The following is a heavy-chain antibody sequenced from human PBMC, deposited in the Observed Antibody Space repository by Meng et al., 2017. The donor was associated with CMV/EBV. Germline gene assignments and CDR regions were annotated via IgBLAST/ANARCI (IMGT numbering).Heavy chain of an antibody. D-gene: IGHD6-13*01. J-gene: IGHJ4*02. V-gene: IGHV3-48*04. Sequence: GGSLRLSCAASGFTFSSYSMNWVRQAPGKGLEWVSYISSSSSTIYYADSVKGRFTISRDNAKNSLYLQMNSLRAEDTAVYYCARDVAGIAAAGSDFSAYWGQGTLVTVSS. CDR2: ISSSSSTI. CDR1: GFTFSSYS. CDR3: ARDVAGIAAAGSDFSAY.